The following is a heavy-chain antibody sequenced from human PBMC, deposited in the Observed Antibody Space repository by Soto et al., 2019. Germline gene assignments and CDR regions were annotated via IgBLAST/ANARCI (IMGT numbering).Heavy chain of an antibody. Sequence: QVQLVQSGAEVKKPGSSVEVSCKASGGAFSSFDISWVRQAPGLGLEWMGGSIPVLGTTSDAQKFQGRITITAAASTRTAPLELYSLSPDDTAIYYCAIARAERERSCDFCGGSLDSWGQGTLVTVSS. CDR2: SIPVLGTT. CDR3: AIARAERERSCDFCGGSLDS. J-gene: IGHJ4*02. D-gene: IGHD2-21*01. V-gene: IGHV1-69*01. CDR1: GGAFSSFD.